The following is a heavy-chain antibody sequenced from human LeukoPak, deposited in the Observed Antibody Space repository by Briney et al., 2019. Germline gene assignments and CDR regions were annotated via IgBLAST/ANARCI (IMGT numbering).Heavy chain of an antibody. D-gene: IGHD6-13*01. CDR3: ARGIAAATRNWFDP. J-gene: IGHJ5*02. Sequence: GGSLRLSCAASGFTFSSKWMSWVRQAPGKGLEWVGNIQPDGSEQYPVDSVKGRFTISRDNARNSLFLQMNSLRVEDTAVYYCARGIAAATRNWFDPWGQGTLVTVSS. CDR1: GFTFSSKW. V-gene: IGHV3-7*01. CDR2: IQPDGSEQ.